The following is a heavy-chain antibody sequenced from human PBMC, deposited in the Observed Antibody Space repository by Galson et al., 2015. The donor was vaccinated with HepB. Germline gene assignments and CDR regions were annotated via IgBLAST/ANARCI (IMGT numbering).Heavy chain of an antibody. Sequence: SLRLSCAASGFTFSSYWMHWVRQAPGKGLEWVSSIGSSSSYIYYADSVKGRFTISRDNAKNSLYLQMNSLRAEDTAVYYCAREGLTTVTSPWYYYYYMDVWGKGTTVTVSS. CDR1: GFTFSSYW. V-gene: IGHV3-21*01. D-gene: IGHD4-11*01. CDR3: AREGLTTVTSPWYYYYYMDV. CDR2: IGSSSSYI. J-gene: IGHJ6*03.